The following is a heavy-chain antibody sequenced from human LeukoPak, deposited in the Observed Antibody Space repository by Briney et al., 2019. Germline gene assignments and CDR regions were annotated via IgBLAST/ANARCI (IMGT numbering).Heavy chain of an antibody. V-gene: IGHV3-21*01. J-gene: IGHJ4*02. CDR3: AGEGGDYYDSSGYYGISPVDY. Sequence: GGSLRLSCAASGFTFSGSPMHWVRQAPGKGLEWVSSISSSSSYIYYADSVKGRFTISRDNAKNSLYLQMNSLRAEDTAVYYCAGEGGDYYDSSGYYGISPVDYWGQGTLVTVSS. CDR2: ISSSSSYI. CDR1: GFTFSGSP. D-gene: IGHD3-22*01.